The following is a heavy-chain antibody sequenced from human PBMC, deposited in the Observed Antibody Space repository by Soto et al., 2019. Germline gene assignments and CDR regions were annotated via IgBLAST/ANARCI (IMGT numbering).Heavy chain of an antibody. D-gene: IGHD3-10*01. Sequence: PSETLSLTCTVSGGSISSYYWSWIRQPPGKGLEWIGYIYYSGSTNYNPSPKSRVTISVDTSKNQFSLKLSSVTAADTAVYYYARGYYYGSGSLPYYYGMDVWGQGTTVTVSS. CDR3: ARGYYYGSGSLPYYYGMDV. CDR1: GGSISSYY. V-gene: IGHV4-59*01. CDR2: IYYSGST. J-gene: IGHJ6*02.